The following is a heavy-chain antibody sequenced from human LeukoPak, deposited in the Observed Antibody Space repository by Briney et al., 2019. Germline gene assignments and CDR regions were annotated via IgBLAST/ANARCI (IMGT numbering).Heavy chain of an antibody. D-gene: IGHD5-18*01. CDR2: IIPIFGTA. CDR1: GGTFSSYA. J-gene: IGHJ4*02. V-gene: IGHV1-69*06. Sequence: SVKVSCKASGGTFSSYAISWVRQAPGQGLEWMGGIIPIFGTANYAQKFQGRVTITADKSTSTAYMQLSSLRSEDTAVYYCARRRAVDTAPLVYCGQGTLVTVSS. CDR3: ARRRAVDTAPLVY.